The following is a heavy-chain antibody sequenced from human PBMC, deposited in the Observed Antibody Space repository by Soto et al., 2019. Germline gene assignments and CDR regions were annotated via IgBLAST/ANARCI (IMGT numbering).Heavy chain of an antibody. D-gene: IGHD3-10*01. Sequence: QVHLVQSGVEVKKPGSSVKVSCKASGDTFSSYTINWVRQAPGLGREWMGRVIPMLSMSNYALKFQGRVTMTADRSTNTDYMELSSLRSEDTATYYCARSYGSWSRAFDYWGQGALVTVSS. V-gene: IGHV1-69*02. CDR3: ARSYGSWSRAFDY. CDR2: VIPMLSMS. J-gene: IGHJ4*02. CDR1: GDTFSSYT.